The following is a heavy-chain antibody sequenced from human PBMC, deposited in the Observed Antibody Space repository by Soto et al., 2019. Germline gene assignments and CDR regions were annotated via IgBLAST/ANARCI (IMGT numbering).Heavy chain of an antibody. CDR1: GGSISSSSYY. CDR3: ARTVLGYCSGGSCYPGWFDP. D-gene: IGHD2-15*01. V-gene: IGHV4-39*01. CDR2: IYYSGST. Sequence: SETLSLTCTVSGGSISSSSYYWGWIRQPPGKGLEWIGSIYYSGSTYYNPSLKSRVTISVDTSKNQFSLKLSSVTAADTAVYYCARTVLGYCSGGSCYPGWFDPWGQGTLVTVSS. J-gene: IGHJ5*02.